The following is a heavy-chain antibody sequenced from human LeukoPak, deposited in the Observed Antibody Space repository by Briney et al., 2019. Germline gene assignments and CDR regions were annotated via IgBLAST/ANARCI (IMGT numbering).Heavy chain of an antibody. V-gene: IGHV4-59*01. CDR3: ASRTSCGGFDP. CDR1: GGSISSYY. D-gene: IGHD3-3*01. Sequence: SETLSLTCTVAGGSISSYYWSWIRQPAGKGLEWIWYIYYNGSTNYNPPRKSRATISVDTSKNRFSRKLTSVTLAAPLVFYVASRTSCGGFDPWGQGTLVTVST. J-gene: IGHJ5*02. CDR2: IYYNGST.